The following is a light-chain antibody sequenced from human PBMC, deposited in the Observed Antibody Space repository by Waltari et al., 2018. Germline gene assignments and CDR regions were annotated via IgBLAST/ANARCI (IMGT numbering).Light chain of an antibody. J-gene: IGKJ3*01. Sequence: ETVLTQSPATLSFSPGERATLSCRASQSVSRYLAWYQQKPGQAPRLLIYDASNRATGIPARFSGSGSGTDFTLTISSLEPEDFAVYYCQQRSNWLFTFGPGTKVDIK. CDR3: QQRSNWLFT. CDR2: DAS. CDR1: QSVSRY. V-gene: IGKV3-11*01.